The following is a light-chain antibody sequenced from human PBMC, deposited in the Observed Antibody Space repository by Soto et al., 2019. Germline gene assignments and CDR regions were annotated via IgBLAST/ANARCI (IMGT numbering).Light chain of an antibody. CDR2: DAS. CDR3: ERRSNWPPEYT. J-gene: IGKJ2*01. V-gene: IGKV3-11*01. Sequence: EIVLTQSPATLSLSPGERATLFCRASQSVSTYLAWYQQKPGQAPMLLIYDASNRATGIPARFSGSGSGTDFTLTISSLEPEDGAVYYCERRSNWPPEYTFLHGNKVEGK. CDR1: QSVSTY.